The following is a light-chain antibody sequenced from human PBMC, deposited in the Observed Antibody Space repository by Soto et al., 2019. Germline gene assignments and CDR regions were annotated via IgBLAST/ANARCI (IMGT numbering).Light chain of an antibody. CDR2: DAY. CDR1: QSFRGL. CDR3: QQRHMWPIT. Sequence: ENVLTQSPATLSLSPGERATLSCRASQSFRGLLAWYQQKPGQAPRLLIYDAYNRATGIPPRFSGSGSGTDFTLTISSLEPEDSAVYYCQQRHMWPITFGQGTRL. V-gene: IGKV3-11*01. J-gene: IGKJ5*01.